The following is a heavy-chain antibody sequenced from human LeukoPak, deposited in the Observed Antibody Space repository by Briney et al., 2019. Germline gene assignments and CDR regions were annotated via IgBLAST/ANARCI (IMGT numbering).Heavy chain of an antibody. V-gene: IGHV4-34*01. CDR2: VGHSGTT. CDR1: GGSLNDYL. CDR3: ARELISSRAAFDT. J-gene: IGHJ3*02. Sequence: PPETLSLTCAVYGGSLNDYLWSWIRQPPGQGLEWIGEVGHSGTTNYNPSLKSRVTISVDTSKNQFSLKLTSVTAADTAVYYCARELISSRAAFDTWGQGTVLTVSS. D-gene: IGHD3-10*01.